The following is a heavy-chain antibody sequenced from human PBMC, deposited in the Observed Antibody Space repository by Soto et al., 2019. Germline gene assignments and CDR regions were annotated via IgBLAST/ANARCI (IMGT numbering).Heavy chain of an antibody. CDR3: ERGYWGRNAYVTSSFFFFPY. V-gene: IGHV4-34*01. Sequence: TCSVEGGSSSGFDGSWISKTQGKGLEWIGETTGSGTTKYNPSLKSRVTISVDTSKNHFYLNLGSVNAADTGSYFGERGYWGRNAYVTSSFFFFPYWALGTLVPVSS. J-gene: IGHJ4*02. CDR1: GGSSSGFD. D-gene: IGHD3-16*01. CDR2: TTGSGTT.